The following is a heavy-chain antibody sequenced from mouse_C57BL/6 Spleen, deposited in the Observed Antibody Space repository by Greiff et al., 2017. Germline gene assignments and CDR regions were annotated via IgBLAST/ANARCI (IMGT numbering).Heavy chain of an antibody. D-gene: IGHD1-1*01. J-gene: IGHJ3*01. Sequence: QVQLQQPGAELVKPGASVKLSCKASGYTFTSYWMHWVKQRPGRGLEWIGRIEPNSGGTKYNEKFKSKATLTVDKPSSTAYMQLSSLTSEDSAVYYCARSYYYGSSQAWFAYWGQGTLVTVSA. CDR3: ARSYYYGSSQAWFAY. CDR2: IEPNSGGT. V-gene: IGHV1-72*01. CDR1: GYTFTSYW.